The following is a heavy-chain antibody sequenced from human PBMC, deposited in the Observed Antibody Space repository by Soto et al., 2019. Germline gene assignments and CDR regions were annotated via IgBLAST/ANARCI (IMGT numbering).Heavy chain of an antibody. Sequence: GASVKVSCKASGYTFTSYGISWVQQAPGQGLEWMGWISAYNGNTNYAQKLQGRVTMTTDTSTSTAYMELRSLRSDDTAVYYCARHLPSFTIFGVVITHNWFDPWGQGTLVTVSS. CDR2: ISAYNGNT. CDR1: GYTFTSYG. V-gene: IGHV1-18*01. D-gene: IGHD3-3*01. CDR3: ARHLPSFTIFGVVITHNWFDP. J-gene: IGHJ5*02.